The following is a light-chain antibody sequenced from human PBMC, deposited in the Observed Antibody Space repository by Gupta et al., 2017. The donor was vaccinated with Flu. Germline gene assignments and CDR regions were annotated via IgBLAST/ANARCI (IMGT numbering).Light chain of an antibody. CDR3: QQYGSFPTT. J-gene: IGKJ2*01. CDR2: GAS. Sequence: ERATLSCRASQSVSNNYLAWYQQRPGQAPRLLIYGASNRATYIPVKFTGSGSGTDFTLIISSLEPEDFAVYYCQQYGSFPTTFGQGTKLEI. V-gene: IGKV3-20*01. CDR1: QSVSNNY.